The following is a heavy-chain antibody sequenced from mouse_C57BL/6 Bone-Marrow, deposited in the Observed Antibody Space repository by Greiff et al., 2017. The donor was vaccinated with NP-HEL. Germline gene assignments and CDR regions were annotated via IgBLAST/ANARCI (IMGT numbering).Heavy chain of an antibody. CDR1: GYTFTDYE. CDR3: TRESCRGKIYYDYDEGYYAMDY. Sequence: QVQLQQSGAELVRPGASVTLSCKASGYTFTDYEMHWVKQTPVHGLEWIGAIDPETGGTAYNQKFKGKAILTADKSSSTAYMELRSLTSEDSAVYYCTRESCRGKIYYDYDEGYYAMDYWGQGTSVTVSS. D-gene: IGHD2-4*01. V-gene: IGHV1-15*01. J-gene: IGHJ4*01. CDR2: IDPETGGT.